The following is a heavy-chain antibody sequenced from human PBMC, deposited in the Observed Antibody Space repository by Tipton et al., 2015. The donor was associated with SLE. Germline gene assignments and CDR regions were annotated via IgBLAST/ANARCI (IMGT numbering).Heavy chain of an antibody. J-gene: IGHJ3*02. Sequence: TLSLTCTVSGASITSGAYYWSWIRQPAGKGLEWIGRIHTTGTVNYNPSLKSRVTLSLDTSKKHFSLRLISVTAADTAVYYCARELMVVRGLSRRDAFDIWGQGAMVTVSS. CDR2: IHTTGTV. D-gene: IGHD3-10*01. CDR3: ARELMVVRGLSRRDAFDI. CDR1: GASITSGAYY. V-gene: IGHV4-61*02.